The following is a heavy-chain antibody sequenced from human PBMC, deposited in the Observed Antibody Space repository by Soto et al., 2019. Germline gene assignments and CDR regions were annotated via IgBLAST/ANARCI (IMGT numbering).Heavy chain of an antibody. V-gene: IGHV3-21*01. J-gene: IGHJ4*02. D-gene: IGHD1-1*01. CDR2: ISSSDST. Sequence: EVQVVESGGGLVKPGGSLRLSCAVSGFTFSTCTMNWVRQAPGKGLEWVASISSSDSTYYADSVEGRFTISRDNARNSLYLQMSSRRAEDTAVYYCSREVQPVVRREYDYWGQGTLVTVSS. CDR3: SREVQPVVRREYDY. CDR1: GFTFSTCT.